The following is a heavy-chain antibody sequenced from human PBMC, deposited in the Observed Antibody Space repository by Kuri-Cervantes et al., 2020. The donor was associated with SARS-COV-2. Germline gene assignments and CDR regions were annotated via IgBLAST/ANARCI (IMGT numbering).Heavy chain of an antibody. D-gene: IGHD3-10*01. V-gene: IGHV1-18*04. J-gene: IGHJ6*03. CDR3: ARADRRVQGVIITRYYYYYYMNV. Sequence: ASVKVSCKASGYTFTSYGISWVRQAPGQGLEWMGWISAYNGNTNYAQKLQGRVTMTTDTSTSTAYMELRSLRSDDTAVYYCARADRRVQGVIITRYYYYYYMNVWGKGTTVTVSS. CDR2: ISAYNGNT. CDR1: GYTFTSYG.